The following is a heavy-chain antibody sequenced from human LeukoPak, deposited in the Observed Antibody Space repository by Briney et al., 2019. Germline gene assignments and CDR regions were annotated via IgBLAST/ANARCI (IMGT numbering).Heavy chain of an antibody. CDR2: IYYSGST. CDR1: GGSISSYY. CDR3: ARVKGYYGSGSYFDY. D-gene: IGHD3-10*01. J-gene: IGHJ4*02. V-gene: IGHV4-59*01. Sequence: PSETLSLTCTVPGGSISSYYWSWIRQPPGKGLEWIGYIYYSGSTNYNPSLKSRVTISVDTSKNQFSLKLSSVTAADTAVYYCARVKGYYGSGSYFDYWGQGTLVTVSS.